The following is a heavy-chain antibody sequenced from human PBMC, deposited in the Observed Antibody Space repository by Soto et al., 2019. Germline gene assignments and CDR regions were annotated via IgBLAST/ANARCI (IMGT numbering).Heavy chain of an antibody. J-gene: IGHJ4*02. Sequence: TLSLTCTVSGGSITTGGSYWSWIRQHPGKGLEWIGNIYHSGNTYYNPSLKSRLTISVDTSKNHFSLMVDSVTAADTAVYYCARARFQVLYGKPYFDSWGQGTLVTVSS. CDR1: GGSITTGGSY. D-gene: IGHD2-2*02. V-gene: IGHV4-31*03. CDR3: ARARFQVLYGKPYFDS. CDR2: IYHSGNT.